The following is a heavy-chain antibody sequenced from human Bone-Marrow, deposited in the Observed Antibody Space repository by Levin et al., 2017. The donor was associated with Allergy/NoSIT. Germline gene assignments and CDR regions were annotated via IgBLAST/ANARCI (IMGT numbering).Heavy chain of an antibody. J-gene: IGHJ5*02. CDR3: ARDQFRRATIGARWFDP. CDR1: GFTFCNSW. CDR2: IKEDGSEK. D-gene: IGHD5-24*01. V-gene: IGHV3-7*01. Sequence: LSLTCAASGFTFCNSWMSWVRQTPGKGLEWVANIKEDGSEKYYVDSVKGRFTISRDNAKNSLYVQMNSLRAEDTAVYYCARDQFRRATIGARWFDPWGQGTLVIVSS.